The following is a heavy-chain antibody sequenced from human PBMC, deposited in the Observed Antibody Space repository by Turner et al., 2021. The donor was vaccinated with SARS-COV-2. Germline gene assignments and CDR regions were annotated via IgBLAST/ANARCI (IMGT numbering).Heavy chain of an antibody. V-gene: IGHV4-4*07. D-gene: IGHD3-9*01. Sequence: QVQLQESGPGLVKPSQTLSLTCTVSGDSISGYYWSWIRQPAGKGLEWIGRMYTSGSTNYNPPLKSRVTMSLDSSKNQFYLKLNSVTAADTAMYYCARSGTGRYFDWLLLIDYWGQGTLVAVSS. J-gene: IGHJ4*02. CDR2: MYTSGST. CDR3: ARSGTGRYFDWLLLIDY. CDR1: GDSISGYY.